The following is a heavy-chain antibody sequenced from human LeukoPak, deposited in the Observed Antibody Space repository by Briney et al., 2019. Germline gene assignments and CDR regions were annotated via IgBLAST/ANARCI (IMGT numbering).Heavy chain of an antibody. CDR3: ARDPLAVAGTVFDC. CDR2: ISCDVSQK. J-gene: IGHJ4*02. CDR1: NFTFSSYA. Sequence: GRSLRLSCAASNFTFSSYAIHWGRQAPGKGLEWVAAISCDVSQKYYADSVKGRFTISRDNSKNTLYMQMNSLRAEDTAVYYCARDPLAVAGTVFDCWGQGTLVTVSS. V-gene: IGHV3-30-3*01. D-gene: IGHD6-19*01.